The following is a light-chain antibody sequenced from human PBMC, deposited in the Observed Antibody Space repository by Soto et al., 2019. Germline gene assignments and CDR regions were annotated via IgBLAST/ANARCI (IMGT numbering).Light chain of an antibody. J-gene: IGKJ4*01. CDR2: KTS. CDR1: QSISSW. V-gene: IGKV1-5*03. Sequence: DIQMTQSPSTLSASVGDRVTITCRASQSISSWLAWYQQKPGKAPKLLIYKTSNLESGVPSRFSGSGSGTEFSLTISSLQPDDFPTYYCQQYKSFSLTFGGGTKVDIK. CDR3: QQYKSFSLT.